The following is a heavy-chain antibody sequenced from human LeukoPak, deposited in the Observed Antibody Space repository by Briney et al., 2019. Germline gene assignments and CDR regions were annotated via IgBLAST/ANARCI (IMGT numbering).Heavy chain of an antibody. CDR3: ARVEYGSGSSYYFDY. V-gene: IGHV4-59*01. CDR2: IYYSGST. Sequence: PSETLSLTCTVSGGSISSYYWSWIRQPPGKGLEWIGYIYYSGSTNYNPSLKSRVTISVDTSKNQFSLKLSSVTAADTAVYYCARVEYGSGSSYYFDYWGQGTLVTVSS. CDR1: GGSISSYY. D-gene: IGHD3-10*01. J-gene: IGHJ4*02.